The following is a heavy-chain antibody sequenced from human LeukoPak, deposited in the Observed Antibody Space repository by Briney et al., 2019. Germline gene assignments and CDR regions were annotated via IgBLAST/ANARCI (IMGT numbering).Heavy chain of an antibody. CDR2: MNPNSGST. CDR3: ATYKWELLNDAFDI. V-gene: IGHV1-8*02. D-gene: IGHD1-26*01. J-gene: IGHJ3*02. CDR1: GYTLTTYD. Sequence: ASVKVSCKASGYTLTTYDINWVRQASGQGLEWMGWMNPNSGSTGYAQKFQGRVTMTEDTSTDTAYMELSSLRSEDTAVYYCATYKWELLNDAFDIWGQGTMVAVSS.